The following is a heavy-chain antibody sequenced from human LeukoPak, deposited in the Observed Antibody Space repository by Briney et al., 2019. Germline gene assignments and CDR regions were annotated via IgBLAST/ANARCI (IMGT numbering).Heavy chain of an antibody. CDR2: ISGSGNTV. D-gene: IGHD1-26*01. Sequence: GGSLRLSCAVSGFTFSDYYMSWIRRAPGKGLEWVSYISGSGNTVYYADSVRGRFTVSRDNAKNSLYLQMNSLRADDTAVFYCAGGSGSYRNDYWGQGTLVTVSS. CDR3: AGGSGSYRNDY. CDR1: GFTFSDYY. J-gene: IGHJ4*02. V-gene: IGHV3-11*04.